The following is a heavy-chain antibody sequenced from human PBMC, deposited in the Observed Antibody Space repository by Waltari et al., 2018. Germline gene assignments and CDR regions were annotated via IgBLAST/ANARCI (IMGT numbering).Heavy chain of an antibody. V-gene: IGHV3-48*01. J-gene: IGHJ4*02. CDR1: GFTFSSSG. D-gene: IGHD4-17*01. CDR2: ISSSTSTI. CDR3: ARDLYGDYAIDY. Sequence: EVQLVESGGGLVQPGGSLRLSCAASGFTFSSSGLKWVRQAPGKVLECVSYISSSTSTIYYADSVKGRFTISRDNAKNSLSLQMNSLRAEDTAVYYCARDLYGDYAIDYWGQGTLVTVSS.